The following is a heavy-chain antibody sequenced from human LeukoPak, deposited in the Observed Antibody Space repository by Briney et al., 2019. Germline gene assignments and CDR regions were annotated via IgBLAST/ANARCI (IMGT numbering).Heavy chain of an antibody. Sequence: GRSLRLSCAASGFTFSSYAVHWVRQTPGKGLEWVAVISYDGSNKYYADSVKGRFTISRDNSKNTLYLQMNSLRAEDTALYYCARETGSAVGSTDFDYWGQGTLVTVSS. CDR1: GFTFSSYA. CDR3: ARETGSAVGSTDFDY. D-gene: IGHD4-17*01. CDR2: ISYDGSNK. J-gene: IGHJ4*02. V-gene: IGHV3-30-3*01.